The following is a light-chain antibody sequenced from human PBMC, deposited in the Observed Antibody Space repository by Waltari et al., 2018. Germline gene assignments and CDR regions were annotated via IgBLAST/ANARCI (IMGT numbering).Light chain of an antibody. Sequence: EIMLTQTPLSLSVTPGQPASISCKSNQSLLHNDGKSYLYWYLQRPGKSPQLLISEISSRFSGVPDRFSDSGSGADFTLRISRVEADDVGVYYCMQGIHRLTFGGGTKVEI. CDR1: QSLLHNDGKSY. CDR2: EIS. CDR3: MQGIHRLT. J-gene: IGKJ4*01. V-gene: IGKV2-29*02.